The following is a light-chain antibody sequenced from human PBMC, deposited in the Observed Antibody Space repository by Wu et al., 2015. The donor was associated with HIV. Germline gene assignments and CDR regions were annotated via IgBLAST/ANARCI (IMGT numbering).Light chain of an antibody. CDR3: QQYGSSPLT. CDR1: QSVSSTY. V-gene: IGKV3-20*01. CDR2: GAS. J-gene: IGKJ4*01. Sequence: EIVLTQSPGTLSLSPGERATLSCRASQSVSSTYLAWYQQKPGQAHRLLIYGASTRATGIPDRFSGSGSGTDFTLTISRLEPEDFAVYYCQQYGSSPLTFSGGTKVEIK.